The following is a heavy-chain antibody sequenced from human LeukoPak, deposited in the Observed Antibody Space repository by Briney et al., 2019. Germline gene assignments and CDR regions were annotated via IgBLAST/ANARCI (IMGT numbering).Heavy chain of an antibody. J-gene: IGHJ5*02. Sequence: SVKVSCKASGYTFTSYDISWVRQAPGQGLEWMGRIIPILGIANYAQKFQGRVTITADKSTSTAYMELSSLRSEDTAVYYCAREYTAMVTYWFDPWGQGTLVTVSS. CDR3: AREYTAMVTYWFDP. CDR2: IIPILGIA. D-gene: IGHD5-18*01. V-gene: IGHV1-69*04. CDR1: GYTFTSYD.